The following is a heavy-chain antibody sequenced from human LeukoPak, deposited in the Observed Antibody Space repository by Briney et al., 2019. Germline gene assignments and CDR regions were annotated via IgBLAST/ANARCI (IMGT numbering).Heavy chain of an antibody. Sequence: QAGGSLRLSCAASGITFSSYEMNWVRQAPGKGLEWVSYISSSGSTIYYADSVKGRFTISRDNAKNSLYLQMNSLRAEDTAVYYCARALRYQLLSLIRRGREQIKYYFDYWGQGTLVTVSS. V-gene: IGHV3-48*03. CDR3: ARALRYQLLSLIRRGREQIKYYFDY. CDR1: GITFSSYE. D-gene: IGHD2-2*01. CDR2: ISSSGSTI. J-gene: IGHJ4*02.